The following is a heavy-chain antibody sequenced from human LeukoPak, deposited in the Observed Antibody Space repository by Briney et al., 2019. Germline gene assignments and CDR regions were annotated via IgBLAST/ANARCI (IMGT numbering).Heavy chain of an antibody. Sequence: PGGSLRLSCAASGFTFSSYEMNWVRQAPGKGLEWVSYIRSSGSTIYYADSVKGRFTISRDNAKNSLYLQMNSLRAEDTAVYYCARGGYSYGYHYWGQGTLVTVSS. D-gene: IGHD5-18*01. V-gene: IGHV3-48*03. J-gene: IGHJ4*02. CDR3: ARGGYSYGYHY. CDR1: GFTFSSYE. CDR2: IRSSGSTI.